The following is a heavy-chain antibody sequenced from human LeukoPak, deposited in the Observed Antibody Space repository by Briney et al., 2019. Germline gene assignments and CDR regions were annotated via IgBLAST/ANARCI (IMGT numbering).Heavy chain of an antibody. CDR1: GGSISSSSYY. J-gene: IGHJ4*02. Sequence: SETLSLTCTVSGGSISSSSYYWGWIRQPPGKGLEWIGSIYYSGSTYYNPSLKSRVTISVDTSKNQFSLKLSSVTAADTAAYYCARQAAAGLFDYWGQGTLVTVSS. CDR2: IYYSGST. V-gene: IGHV4-39*01. D-gene: IGHD6-13*01. CDR3: ARQAAAGLFDY.